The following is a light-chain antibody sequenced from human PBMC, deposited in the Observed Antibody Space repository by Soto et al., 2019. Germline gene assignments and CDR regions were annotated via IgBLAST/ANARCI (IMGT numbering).Light chain of an antibody. J-gene: IGLJ1*01. CDR3: QVWDSSRDQCV. Sequence: SYELAQPPSVSVAPGQTATITCGGNRIGYKTVHWYQQKPGQAPVVVAHDDRNRPSGIPERFSGANSGDTATLTISRVEAGDEADYFCQVWDSSRDQCVFGTGTKLTVL. CDR1: RIGYKT. CDR2: DDR. V-gene: IGLV3-21*02.